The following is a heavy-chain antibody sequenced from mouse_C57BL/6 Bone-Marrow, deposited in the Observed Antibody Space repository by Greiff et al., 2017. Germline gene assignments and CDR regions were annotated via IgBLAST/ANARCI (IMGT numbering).Heavy chain of an antibody. CDR1: GFTFSSYA. CDR3: ARELGLGDY. J-gene: IGHJ2*01. D-gene: IGHD2-4*01. V-gene: IGHV5-4*01. Sequence: VQRVASGGGLVKPGGSLKLSCAASGFTFSSYAMSWVRPTPEKRLEWVATISDGGSYTYYPDNVKGRFTISRDNAKNNLYLQMSHLKSEDTAMYYCARELGLGDYWGQGTTLTVSS. CDR2: ISDGGSYT.